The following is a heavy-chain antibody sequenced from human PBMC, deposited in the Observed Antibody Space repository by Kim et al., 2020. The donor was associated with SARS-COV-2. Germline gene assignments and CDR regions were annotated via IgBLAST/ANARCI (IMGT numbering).Heavy chain of an antibody. Sequence: GGSLRLSCAASGFTFSSYSMNWVRQAPGKGLEWVSSISSSSSYIYYADSVKGRFTISRDNAKNSLYLQMNSLRAEDTAVYYCARDRALYDFWSGYPGPYYYYYGMDVWGQGTTVTVSS. J-gene: IGHJ6*02. CDR2: ISSSSSYI. CDR1: GFTFSSYS. D-gene: IGHD3-3*01. V-gene: IGHV3-21*01. CDR3: ARDRALYDFWSGYPGPYYYYYGMDV.